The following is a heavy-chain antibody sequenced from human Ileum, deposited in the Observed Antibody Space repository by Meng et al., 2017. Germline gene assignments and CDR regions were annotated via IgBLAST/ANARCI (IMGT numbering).Heavy chain of an antibody. V-gene: IGHV3-23*01. D-gene: IGHD1-26*01. CDR1: LSNYA. J-gene: IGHJ4*02. CDR3: ARGSDYSGSYVDY. CDR2: ISGSGGNA. Sequence: EVQLLQSGGGLGQPGGSLKLSCTTTLSNYAMGWVRQAPLKGLEWVSAISGSGGNAYYAASVEGRFTISRDNSRGTLYLQMNSLRAEDTAVYYCARGSDYSGSYVDYWGQGALVTVSS.